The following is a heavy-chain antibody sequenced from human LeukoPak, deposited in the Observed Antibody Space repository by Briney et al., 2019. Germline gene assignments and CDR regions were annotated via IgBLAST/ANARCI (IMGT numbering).Heavy chain of an antibody. CDR1: GGPLSSGNW. V-gene: IGHV4-4*02. D-gene: IGHD6-19*01. Sequence: SQTLSLTCTVSGGPLSSGNWRSWVRQSPTKGLEWIGEIYQSGCIKYNPCVKIRVTISVGSAKNQCSLKLGSVTAADTAVYYCASAQTLLYSGGGDGAFDYWGQGALVTVSS. CDR3: ASAQTLLYSGGGDGAFDY. CDR2: IYQSGCI. J-gene: IGHJ4*02.